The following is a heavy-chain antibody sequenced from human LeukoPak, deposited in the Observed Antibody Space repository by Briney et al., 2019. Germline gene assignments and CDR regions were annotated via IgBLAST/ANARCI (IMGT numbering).Heavy chain of an antibody. V-gene: IGHV3-15*01. D-gene: IGHD3-10*01. Sequence: GGSLRLSCAASGLTFSNAWMSWVRLAPGKGLEWVGRIKSNIDGGTTHYAAPVKGRFTVSRDDSKDTLYLQMNSLKTEDTAMYCCTYLRPNTYYYYYMDVWGKGTTVTVSS. J-gene: IGHJ6*03. CDR2: IKSNIDGGTT. CDR3: TYLRPNTYYYYYMDV. CDR1: GLTFSNAW.